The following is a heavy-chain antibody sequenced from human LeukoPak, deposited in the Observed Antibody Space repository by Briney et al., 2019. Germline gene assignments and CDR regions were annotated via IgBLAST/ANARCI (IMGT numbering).Heavy chain of an antibody. CDR1: GGTFSSYA. CDR2: MNPNSGNT. CDR3: ARPGGGAYYFDY. J-gene: IGHJ4*02. D-gene: IGHD2-15*01. V-gene: IGHV1-8*03. Sequence: ASVKVSCKASGGTFSSYAISWVRQAPGQGLEWMGWMNPNSGNTGYAQKFQGRVTITRNTSISTAYMELSSLRSEDTAVYYCARPGGGAYYFDYWGQGTLVTVSS.